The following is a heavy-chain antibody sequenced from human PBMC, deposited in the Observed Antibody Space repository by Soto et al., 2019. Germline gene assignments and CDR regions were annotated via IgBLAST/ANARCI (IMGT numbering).Heavy chain of an antibody. CDR3: ARDRCYDGTCYSASDS. CDR2: ISTTSFTI. CDR1: GFSFSTYI. J-gene: IGHJ5*01. D-gene: IGHD2-15*01. Sequence: GGSLRLSCAASGFSFSTYIMDWVRQAPGKGPEWIAYISTTSFTIYYADSVKGRFTISRDNDRNSLYLEMNSLRDEDTAVYYCARDRCYDGTCYSASDSWGQGTLVTV. V-gene: IGHV3-48*02.